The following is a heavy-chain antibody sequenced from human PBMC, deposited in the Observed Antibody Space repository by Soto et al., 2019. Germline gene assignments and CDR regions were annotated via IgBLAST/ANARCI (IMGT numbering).Heavy chain of an antibody. V-gene: IGHV3-7*05. J-gene: IGHJ6*02. CDR1: GFTFSSYW. CDR2: IKQDGSEK. D-gene: IGHD6-6*01. Sequence: GGSLRLSCAASGFTFSSYWMSWVRQAPGKGLEWVANIKQDGSEKYYVDSVKGRFTISRDNAKNSLYLQMNSLRAEDTAVYYCARAGIAARLVVYYYYYGMDVWGQGTTVTVSS. CDR3: ARAGIAARLVVYYYYYGMDV.